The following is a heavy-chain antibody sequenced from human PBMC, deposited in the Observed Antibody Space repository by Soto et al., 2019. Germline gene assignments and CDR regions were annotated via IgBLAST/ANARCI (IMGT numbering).Heavy chain of an antibody. J-gene: IGHJ4*02. CDR1: GFTFSSYW. Sequence: EVQLVESGGGLVRPGGSLRLSCAASGFTFSSYWMSWVRPAPGKGLEWVANMNQDGSEKYYVDSVKGRFTISTDNAKNSLYLQMNSLRAEDTAVYYCATDGVAVAGDWGQGTLVTVSS. CDR2: MNQDGSEK. D-gene: IGHD6-19*01. V-gene: IGHV3-7*01. CDR3: ATDGVAVAGD.